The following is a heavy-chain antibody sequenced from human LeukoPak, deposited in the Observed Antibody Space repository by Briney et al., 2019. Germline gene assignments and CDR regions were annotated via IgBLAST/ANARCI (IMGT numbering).Heavy chain of an antibody. Sequence: ASVKVSCKASGYTFTGYYMHWVRQAPGQGLEWMGWINPNSGGTNYEQKVQGRVTMTRDTYISTAYMELSRLRSDDAAVYYCARVPICGGDCPRVRFAPWGQGTLVTVSS. J-gene: IGHJ5*02. V-gene: IGHV1-2*02. CDR3: ARVPICGGDCPRVRFAP. CDR1: GYTFTGYY. CDR2: INPNSGGT. D-gene: IGHD2-21*02.